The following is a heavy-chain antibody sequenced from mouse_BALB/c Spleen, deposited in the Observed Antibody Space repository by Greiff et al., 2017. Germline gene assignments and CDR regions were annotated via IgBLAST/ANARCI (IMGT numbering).Heavy chain of an antibody. Sequence: QVTLKVSGPGILQPSQTLSLTCSFSGFSLSTSGMGVSWIRQPSGKGLEWLAHIYWDDDKRYNPSLKSRLTISKDTSSNQVFLKITSVDTADTATYYCARRSYDYDGFAYWGQGTLVTVSA. CDR3: ARRSYDYDGFAY. D-gene: IGHD2-4*01. CDR2: IYWDDDK. CDR1: GFSLSTSGMG. J-gene: IGHJ3*01. V-gene: IGHV8-12*01.